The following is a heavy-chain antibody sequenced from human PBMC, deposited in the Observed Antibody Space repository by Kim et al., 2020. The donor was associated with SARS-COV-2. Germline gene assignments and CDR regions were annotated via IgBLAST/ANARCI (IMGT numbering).Heavy chain of an antibody. V-gene: IGHV4-59*01. CDR2: T. CDR3: ARVDARNWFDP. Sequence: TNCTPSLKSRVTISVDTSKNQCSRRLSSVTAADTAVYYCARVDARNWFDPWGQGTLVTVSS. J-gene: IGHJ5*02. D-gene: IGHD2-2*01.